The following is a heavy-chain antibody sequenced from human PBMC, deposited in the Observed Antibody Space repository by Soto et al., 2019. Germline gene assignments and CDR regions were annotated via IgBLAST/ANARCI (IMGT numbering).Heavy chain of an antibody. CDR2: INSKTDGGTT. D-gene: IGHD2-2*01. J-gene: IGHJ4*02. CDR3: TTDRLYGGYSGTTNSRSGX. V-gene: IGHV3-15*01. CDR1: GLTFTNGW. Sequence: GSLRLSCAASGLTFTNGWMNWVRQAPGKGLEWVGRINSKTDGGTTDYAAPVKGRFTMSRYDSRNTVYLQMNSLKNEETAMYYCTTDRLYGGYSGTTNSRSGXWGQGTRVTVS.